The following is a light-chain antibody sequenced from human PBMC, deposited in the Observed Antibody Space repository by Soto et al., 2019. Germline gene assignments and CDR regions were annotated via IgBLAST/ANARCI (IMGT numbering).Light chain of an antibody. J-gene: IGLJ1*01. V-gene: IGLV2-14*01. Sequence: QSALTQPASVSGSPGQSITISCTGTSSDVGGHNYVSWYQQHPGTAPKLMIYEVTNRPSGVSNRYSGSKSGNSASLTISGLQADDEADYYCCSLTTSHTYVFGSGTKLTVL. CDR1: SSDVGGHNY. CDR2: EVT. CDR3: CSLTTSHTYV.